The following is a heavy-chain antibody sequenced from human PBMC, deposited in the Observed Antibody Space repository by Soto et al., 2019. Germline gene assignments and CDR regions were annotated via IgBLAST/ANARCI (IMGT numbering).Heavy chain of an antibody. Sequence: EVQLLESGGGLVQPGGSLRLSCAASGFTFSSYAVSWVRQAPGKGLEWVSAISGSGGSTYYADSVKGRFTISRDNSKSTLYLQMNSLRAEDTAVYYCAKGSERFLTGYYKWGQGTLVTVSS. CDR3: AKGSERFLTGYYK. CDR2: ISGSGGST. CDR1: GFTFSSYA. J-gene: IGHJ4*02. V-gene: IGHV3-23*01. D-gene: IGHD3-9*01.